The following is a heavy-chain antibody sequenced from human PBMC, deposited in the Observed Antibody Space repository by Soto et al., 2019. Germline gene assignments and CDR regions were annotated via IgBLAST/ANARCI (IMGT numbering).Heavy chain of an antibody. Sequence: SETLSLTCSVSGASINNFAYYWGWIRQPPGKGLEWIGTVYYNENTYYNPSLKSRVAISVDTAKNQFSLNLRSVTAADTAIYFCARRERYYGSPGWFDPWGQGTLVTVSS. CDR1: GASINNFAYY. CDR3: ARRERYYGSPGWFDP. CDR2: VYYNENT. J-gene: IGHJ5*01. V-gene: IGHV4-39*01. D-gene: IGHD3-10*01.